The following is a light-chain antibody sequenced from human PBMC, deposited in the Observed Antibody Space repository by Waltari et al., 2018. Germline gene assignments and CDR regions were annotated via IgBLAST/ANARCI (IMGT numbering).Light chain of an antibody. V-gene: IGLV1-44*01. CDR3: ASWDDGLNGWV. CDR2: YNN. J-gene: IGLJ3*02. Sequence: QSVLTQAPSASGTPGQRVIIPCSGSSSNIGNNSVNWYQQVPGTAPKLLIFYNNERPAGVPDRLSGSKSVTSASLAISGLQSEDEAVYYCASWDDGLNGWVFGGGTRLTVL. CDR1: SSNIGNNS.